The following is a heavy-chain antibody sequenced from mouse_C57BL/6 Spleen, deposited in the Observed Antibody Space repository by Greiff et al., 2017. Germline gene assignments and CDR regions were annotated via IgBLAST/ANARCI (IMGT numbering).Heavy chain of an antibody. Sequence: LVESGAELVRPGASVKLSCKASGYTFTDYYINWVKQRPGQGLEWIARIYPGSGNTYYNEKFKGKATLTAEKSSSTAYMQLSSLTSEDSAVYFCARDDYVFAYWGQGTLVTVSA. V-gene: IGHV1-76*01. J-gene: IGHJ3*01. CDR3: ARDDYVFAY. D-gene: IGHD2-4*01. CDR2: IYPGSGNT. CDR1: GYTFTDYY.